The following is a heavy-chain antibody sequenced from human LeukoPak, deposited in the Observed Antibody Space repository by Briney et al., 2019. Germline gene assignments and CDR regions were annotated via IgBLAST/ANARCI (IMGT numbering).Heavy chain of an antibody. CDR1: GFTFDIYS. V-gene: IGHV3-48*01. J-gene: IGHJ6*03. Sequence: PGGSLRLSCAASGFTFDIYSMYWVRQAPGKGLEWISYISSSSTTTYYAESVKGRFTISRDNAKNSLYLQMNSLRAEDTAVYYCAKDLIPSNAGCSSTSCYPYYYYYYYMDVWGKGTTVTVSS. D-gene: IGHD2-2*01. CDR3: AKDLIPSNAGCSSTSCYPYYYYYYYMDV. CDR2: ISSSSTTT.